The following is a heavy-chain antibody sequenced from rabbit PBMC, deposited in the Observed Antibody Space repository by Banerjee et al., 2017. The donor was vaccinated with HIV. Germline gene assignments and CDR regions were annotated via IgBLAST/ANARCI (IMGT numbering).Heavy chain of an antibody. V-gene: IGHV1S45*01. J-gene: IGHJ6*01. Sequence: QEQLEESGGGLVKPGGTLTLTCKASGIDFSSYWMCWVRQAPGKGLEWIGCIDTGDGNTAYAGWAKGRFTISKTSSTTVTLQMTSLTAADTATAFCARRAGYGYVVLWGPGTLVTVS. CDR1: GIDFSSYW. CDR3: ARRAGYGYVVL. D-gene: IGHD3-3*01. CDR2: IDTGDGNT.